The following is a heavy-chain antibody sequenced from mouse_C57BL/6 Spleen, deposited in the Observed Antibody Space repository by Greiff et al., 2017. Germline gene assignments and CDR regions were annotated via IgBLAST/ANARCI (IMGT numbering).Heavy chain of an antibody. J-gene: IGHJ3*01. CDR3: AREDDFAY. D-gene: IGHD2-3*01. V-gene: IGHV5-4*01. CDR2: ISDGGSYT. CDR1: GFTFSSYA. Sequence: EVNVVESGGGLVKPGGSLKLSCAASGFTFSSYAMSWVRQTPEKRLEWVATISDGGSYTYYPDNVKGRFTISRDNAKNNLYLQMSHLKSEDTAMYYCAREDDFAYWGQGTLVTVSA.